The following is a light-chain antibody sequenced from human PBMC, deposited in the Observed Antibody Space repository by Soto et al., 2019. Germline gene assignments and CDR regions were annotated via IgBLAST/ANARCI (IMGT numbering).Light chain of an antibody. CDR3: HSRA. CDR2: DAS. CDR1: QTISRW. V-gene: IGKV1-5*01. Sequence: DIQLTQTPSTLSASLGDDFTITCRASQTISRWLAWYQQKPGRAPKLLIYDASTLESGVPSRFSGSGSETEFTLTISRLQPDDFATYFCHSRAFGQGTRLETK. J-gene: IGKJ5*01.